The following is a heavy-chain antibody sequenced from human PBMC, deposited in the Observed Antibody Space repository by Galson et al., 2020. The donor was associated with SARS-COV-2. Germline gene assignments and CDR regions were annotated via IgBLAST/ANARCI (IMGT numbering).Heavy chain of an antibody. J-gene: IGHJ6*02. CDR1: GFTFSSYE. CDR2: ISSSGSTI. D-gene: IGHD4-4*01. Sequence: GGSLRLSCAASGFTFSSYEMNWVRQAPGKGLEWVSYISSSGSTIYYADSVKGRFTISRDNAKNSLYLQMNSLRAEDTAVYYCARVQVDYYYGMDVWGQGTTVTVSS. CDR3: ARVQVDYYYGMDV. V-gene: IGHV3-48*03.